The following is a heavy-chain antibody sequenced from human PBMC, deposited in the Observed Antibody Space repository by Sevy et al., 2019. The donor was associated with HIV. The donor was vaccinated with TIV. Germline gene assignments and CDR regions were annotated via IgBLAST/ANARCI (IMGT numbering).Heavy chain of an antibody. V-gene: IGHV3-7*03. CDR2: IKQDGSEK. J-gene: IGHJ3*02. Sequence: GGSLRLSCAASGFTFSSYWMSWVRQAPGKGLEWVANIKQDGSEKYYVDSVKGRFTISRDNAKNSLYLQMNSLRAEDTAVYYCARDTSASYYDSSGCYPPRLGAFDIWGQGTMVTVSS. CDR3: ARDTSASYYDSSGCYPPRLGAFDI. CDR1: GFTFSSYW. D-gene: IGHD3-22*01.